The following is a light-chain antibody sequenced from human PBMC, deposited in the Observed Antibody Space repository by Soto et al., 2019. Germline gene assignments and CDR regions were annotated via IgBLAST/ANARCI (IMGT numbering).Light chain of an antibody. J-gene: IGLJ3*02. V-gene: IGLV2-14*03. CDR2: DVS. Sequence: QSVLTQPASVSGSPGQSFTIPCTGSSSDVGAYHSVSWYQQHPGKAPKLIIFDVSKRPSGVSNRFSGSKSGNTASLTISGLQAEDEADYYCSSFTDTGTVMFGGGTKLTVL. CDR3: SSFTDTGTVM. CDR1: SSDVGAYHS.